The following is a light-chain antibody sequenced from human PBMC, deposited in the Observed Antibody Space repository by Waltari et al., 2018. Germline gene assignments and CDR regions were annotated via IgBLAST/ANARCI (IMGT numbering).Light chain of an antibody. V-gene: IGKV3-11*01. CDR3: QQRSNWPLLT. Sequence: DIVLTQSPATLSFSPAERATLSCKASQSVSSYLAWYQQKPVQAPRLLIYDASNRATGIPARFSGSGSGTDFTLTINSLEPEDFALYYCQQRSNWPLLTFGGGTKVEIK. CDR2: DAS. CDR1: QSVSSY. J-gene: IGKJ4*01.